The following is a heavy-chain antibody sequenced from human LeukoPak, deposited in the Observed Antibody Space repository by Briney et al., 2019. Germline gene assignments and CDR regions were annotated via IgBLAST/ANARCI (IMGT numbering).Heavy chain of an antibody. CDR2: ISSSSSYI. J-gene: IGHJ5*02. V-gene: IGHV3-21*01. Sequence: GGSLRLSCAASGFTCSSYSMNWVRQDPGKGLEWVSSISSSSSYIYYADSVKGRFTISRDNAKNSLYLQMNSLRAEDTAVYYCARGEQWRTWGQGTLVTFSS. CDR1: GFTCSSYS. D-gene: IGHD6-19*01. CDR3: ARGEQWRT.